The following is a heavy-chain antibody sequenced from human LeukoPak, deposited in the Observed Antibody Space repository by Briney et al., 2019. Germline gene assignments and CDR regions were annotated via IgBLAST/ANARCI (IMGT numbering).Heavy chain of an antibody. J-gene: IGHJ3*02. CDR2: IIPNSVGT. V-gene: IGHV1-2*02. D-gene: IGHD2-15*01. CDR3: ARQRVANHAAFDI. Sequence: VASVKVSCKASGYTSIAYYIHWVRQAPGQGIEWMGWIIPNSVGTDYAEQLQCRVTMTTDTSISTAYMELSSLKASDTAMYYSARQRVANHAAFDIWGQGTRVTASS. CDR1: GYTSIAYY.